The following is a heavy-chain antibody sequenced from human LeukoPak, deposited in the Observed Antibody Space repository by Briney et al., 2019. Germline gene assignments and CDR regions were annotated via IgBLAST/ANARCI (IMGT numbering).Heavy chain of an antibody. CDR3: ASADTIFGVVIGSGAFDI. CDR2: INPNSGGT. D-gene: IGHD3-3*01. CDR1: GYTFTGYC. V-gene: IGHV1-2*06. Sequence: ASVKVSCKASGYTFTGYCMHWVRQAPGQGLEWMGRINPNSGGTNYAQKFQGRVTMTRDTSISTAYMELSRLRSDDTAVYYCASADTIFGVVIGSGAFDIWGQGTMVTASS. J-gene: IGHJ3*02.